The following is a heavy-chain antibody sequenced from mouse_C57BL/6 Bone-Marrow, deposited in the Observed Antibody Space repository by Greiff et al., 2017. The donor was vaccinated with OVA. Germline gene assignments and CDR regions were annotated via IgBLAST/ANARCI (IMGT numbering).Heavy chain of an antibody. CDR3: TLAYYSNYGDYAMDY. CDR1: GFTFSDAW. D-gene: IGHD2-5*01. J-gene: IGHJ4*01. V-gene: IGHV6-6*01. Sequence: EVQGVESGGGLVQPGGSMKLSCAASGFTFSDAWMDWVRQSPEKGLEWVAEIRNKANNHATYYAESVKGRFTISRDDSKSSVYLQMNSLRAEDTGIYYCTLAYYSNYGDYAMDYWGQGTSVTVSS. CDR2: IRNKANNHAT.